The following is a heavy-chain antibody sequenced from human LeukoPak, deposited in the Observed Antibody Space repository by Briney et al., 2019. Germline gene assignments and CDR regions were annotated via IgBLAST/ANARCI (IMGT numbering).Heavy chain of an antibody. CDR2: INTDGSST. V-gene: IGHV3-74*01. D-gene: IGHD6-19*01. Sequence: PGGSLRLSCAASGFTFSSYWMHWVRQAPWKGLVWVSRINTDGSSTSYADSVKGRFTISRDNAKNTLYLQMNSLRTEDTALYYCAKVKAAVAGTFDYWGQGTLVTVSS. CDR1: GFTFSSYW. J-gene: IGHJ4*02. CDR3: AKVKAAVAGTFDY.